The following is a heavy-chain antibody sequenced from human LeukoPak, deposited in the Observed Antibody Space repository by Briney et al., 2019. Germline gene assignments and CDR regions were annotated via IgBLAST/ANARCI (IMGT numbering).Heavy chain of an antibody. CDR2: ISPYNGDT. D-gene: IGHD3-22*01. V-gene: IGHV1-18*01. CDR3: ARVVTSSGFNYFDP. CDR1: GYSFTSYG. J-gene: IGHJ5*02. Sequence: GASVKVSCKASGYSFTSYGISWVRQAPGQGLEWMGWISPYNGDTHYAQNVRGRVTMTTAPSTSTAYMELRSLRSDDTAVYYCARVVTSSGFNYFDPWGQGTLVTVSS.